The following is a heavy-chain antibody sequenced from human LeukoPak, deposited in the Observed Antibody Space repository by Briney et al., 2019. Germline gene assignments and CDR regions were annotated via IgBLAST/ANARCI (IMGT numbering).Heavy chain of an antibody. D-gene: IGHD5-12*01. V-gene: IGHV1-2*02. J-gene: IGHJ4*02. CDR1: GYTFTGYY. CDR3: ARDRGYSGYDFDY. Sequence: GASVKVSCKASGYTFTGYYMHWVRQAPGQGLEWMGWINPNSGGTNYAQKFQGRVTMTRDTSISTAYMELSRPRSDDTAVYYCARDRGYSGYDFDYWGQGTLVTVSS. CDR2: INPNSGGT.